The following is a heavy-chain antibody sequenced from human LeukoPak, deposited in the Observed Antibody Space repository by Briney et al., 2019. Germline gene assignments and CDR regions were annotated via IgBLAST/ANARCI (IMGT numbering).Heavy chain of an antibody. D-gene: IGHD3-10*01. J-gene: IGHJ5*02. Sequence: ASVTVSCKASGYTFTGYYMHWVRQAPGQGLEWMGWINPNSGGTNYAQKFQGRVTITRDTSISTAYMELSRLRSDDTAVYYCARAGIDYGSGNWFDPWGQGTLVTVSS. CDR1: GYTFTGYY. CDR3: ARAGIDYGSGNWFDP. V-gene: IGHV1-2*02. CDR2: INPNSGGT.